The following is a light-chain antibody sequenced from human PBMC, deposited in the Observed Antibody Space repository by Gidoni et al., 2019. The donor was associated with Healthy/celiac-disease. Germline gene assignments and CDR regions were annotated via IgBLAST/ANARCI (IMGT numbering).Light chain of an antibody. J-gene: IGLJ2*01. V-gene: IGLV1-40*01. CDR1: SSNIGAGYD. Sequence: QSVLTQPPSVSGAPGQRVTISCTGSSSNIGAGYDVHWYRQLPGTAPKLLIYGNSNRPSGVPDRFSGSKSGTSASLAITGLQAEDEADYYCQSYDSIVVFGGGTKLTVL. CDR2: GNS. CDR3: QSYDSIVV.